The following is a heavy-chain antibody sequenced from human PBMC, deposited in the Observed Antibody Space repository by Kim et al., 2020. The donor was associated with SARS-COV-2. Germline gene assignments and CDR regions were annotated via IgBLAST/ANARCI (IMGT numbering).Heavy chain of an antibody. Sequence: SETLSLTCIVSGDSISSTNFFWVWIRQPPGKGLEWIGSKHYSGTAYYNPSLQSRVTITVDTSNNHLSLRLSSVTAADTAVYYCARHGRVISAAFCPIAF. V-gene: IGHV4-39*01. CDR2: KHYSGTA. J-gene: IGHJ3*01. CDR3: ARHGRVISAAFCPIAF. D-gene: IGHD2-2*01. CDR1: GDSISSTNFF.